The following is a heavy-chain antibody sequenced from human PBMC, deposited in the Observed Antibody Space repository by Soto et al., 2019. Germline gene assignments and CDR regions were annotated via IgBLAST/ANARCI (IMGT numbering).Heavy chain of an antibody. CDR1: GFSLSTSGVG. CDR3: AHSYAFWSGYLYNWFDP. Sequence: QITLKESGPTLVKPTQTLTLTCTFSGFSLSTSGVGVGWIRQPPGKALEWLALIYWDDDKRYSPSLKSRLTITKDTSKNQVVLTMTNMDPVDTATYYCAHSYAFWSGYLYNWFDPWGQGTLVTVSS. D-gene: IGHD3-3*01. CDR2: IYWDDDK. V-gene: IGHV2-5*02. J-gene: IGHJ5*02.